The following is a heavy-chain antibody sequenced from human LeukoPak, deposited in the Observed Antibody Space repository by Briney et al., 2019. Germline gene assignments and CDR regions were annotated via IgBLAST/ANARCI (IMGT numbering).Heavy chain of an antibody. CDR3: AKGEGAVARRYDY. V-gene: IGHV3-23*01. J-gene: IGHJ4*02. CDR1: GFTFSSYA. D-gene: IGHD6-19*01. Sequence: GGSLRLSCAASGFTFSSYAVSWVRQAPGKGLEWVSAISGSGGSTYYADSVKGRFTISRDNSKNTLCLQMNSLRAEDTAVYYCAKGEGAVARRYDYWGQGTLVTVSS. CDR2: ISGSGGST.